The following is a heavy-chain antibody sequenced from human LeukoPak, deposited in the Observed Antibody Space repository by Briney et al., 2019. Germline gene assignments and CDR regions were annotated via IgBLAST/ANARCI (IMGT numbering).Heavy chain of an antibody. Sequence: GGSLRLSCAASGFTFDDYAMRWVRQAPGKGLEWVSLISGDGGSTYYADSVKGRFTISRDNSKNSLYLQMNSLRTEDTALYYCAKDKAAGYYFDYWGQGNLVSVSS. CDR3: AKDKAAGYYFDY. V-gene: IGHV3-43*02. D-gene: IGHD6-13*01. CDR1: GFTFDDYA. J-gene: IGHJ4*02. CDR2: ISGDGGST.